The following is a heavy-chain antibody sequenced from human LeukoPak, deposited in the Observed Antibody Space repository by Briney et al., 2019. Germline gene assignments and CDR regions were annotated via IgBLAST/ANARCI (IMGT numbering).Heavy chain of an antibody. V-gene: IGHV3-74*01. D-gene: IGHD3-10*01. J-gene: IGHJ5*02. CDR3: ARVSYYGSGSSNWFDP. CDR2: INSDGSST. CDR1: GFTFSSYW. Sequence: GGSLRLSCAASGFTFSSYWMHWVRQAPGKGLVWVSRINSDGSSTNYADSVKGRFTISRDNAKNTLYLQMNSLRAEDTAVYYCARVSYYGSGSSNWFDPWGQGTLVTVSS.